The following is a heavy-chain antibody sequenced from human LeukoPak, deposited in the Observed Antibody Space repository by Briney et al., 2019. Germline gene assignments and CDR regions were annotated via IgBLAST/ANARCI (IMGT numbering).Heavy chain of an antibody. Sequence: SETLSLTCTVSGYSISSGYYWGWIRQPPGKGLEWIGSIYHSASTYYNPSLKSRVTISVDTSKNQFSLQLSSVTAADTAFYYCARVGYYPDYYMDVWGKGTTVTVSS. CDR1: GYSISSGYY. CDR3: ARVGYYPDYYMDV. D-gene: IGHD2-21*01. CDR2: IYHSAST. V-gene: IGHV4-38-2*02. J-gene: IGHJ6*03.